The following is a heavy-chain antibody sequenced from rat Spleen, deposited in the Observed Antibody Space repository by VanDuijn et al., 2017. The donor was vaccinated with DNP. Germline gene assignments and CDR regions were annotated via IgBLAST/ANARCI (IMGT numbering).Heavy chain of an antibody. CDR3: ARQELRRTYWFAH. D-gene: IGHD1-11*01. V-gene: IGHV5-22*01. CDR1: GFTFSDYY. Sequence: EVQLVESGGDLVQPGGSLKLSCAASGFTFSDYYMAWVRQAPTKGLEWVASISHVENNVYYGDSVKGRFTIPRDNAQSTVYLQMNSLRSEDSATYYCARQELRRTYWFAHWGQGTLVTVSS. CDR2: ISHVENNV. J-gene: IGHJ3*01.